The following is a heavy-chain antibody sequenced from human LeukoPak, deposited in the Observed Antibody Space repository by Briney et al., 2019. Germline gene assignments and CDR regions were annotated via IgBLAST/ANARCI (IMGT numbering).Heavy chain of an antibody. CDR1: GFTFDEYA. CDR3: AKDSSSGWSYDFDY. D-gene: IGHD6-19*01. Sequence: GGSLRLSCAASGFTFDEYAMHWVRQAPGKGLEWVSGISWNSGSIGYADSVKGRFTISRDNAKNSLYLQMNSLRAEDMALYYCAKDSSSGWSYDFDYWGQGTLVTVSS. V-gene: IGHV3-9*03. J-gene: IGHJ4*02. CDR2: ISWNSGSI.